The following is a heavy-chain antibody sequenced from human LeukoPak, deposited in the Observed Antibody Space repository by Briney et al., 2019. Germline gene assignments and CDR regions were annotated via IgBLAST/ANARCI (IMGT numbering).Heavy chain of an antibody. CDR2: VDHSGGT. Sequence: SETLSLTCTVSGYSLSSGYYWGWIRQPPGKGLEWIGSVDHSGGTYYNSSLRSRVSISVDTSKNQFSLKLSSVTAADTAVYSCAGFTFFRGVITFDYWGQGTLVTVSS. V-gene: IGHV4-38-2*02. J-gene: IGHJ4*02. CDR1: GYSLSSGYY. D-gene: IGHD3-10*01. CDR3: AGFTFFRGVITFDY.